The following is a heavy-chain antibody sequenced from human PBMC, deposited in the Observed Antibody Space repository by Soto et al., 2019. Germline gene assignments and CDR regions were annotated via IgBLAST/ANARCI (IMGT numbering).Heavy chain of an antibody. CDR2: VNPSGGSS. CDR3: AKGGVAAARGYFDH. CDR1: GYTFSRYS. V-gene: IGHV1-46*01. Sequence: ASVKVSCKASGYTFSRYSMHWVRQAPEQGLEWMGTVNPSGGSSDYALKFRGRFIMTTDTSTSTVYMELTSLRSDDTAVYYCAKGGVAAARGYFDHWGQGTRVTVSS. J-gene: IGHJ4*02. D-gene: IGHD6-13*01.